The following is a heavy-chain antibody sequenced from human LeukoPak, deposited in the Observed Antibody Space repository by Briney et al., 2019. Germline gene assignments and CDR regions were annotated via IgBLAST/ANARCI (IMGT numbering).Heavy chain of an antibody. D-gene: IGHD3-22*01. Sequence: KPSETLSLTCTVSGGSISSYYWSWIRQPAGKGLEWIGRIYTSGSTNYNPSLKSRVTISVDTSKNQFSLKLSSVTAADTAVYYCASTSYDSRAFDIWGQGTMVTVSS. J-gene: IGHJ3*02. CDR3: ASTSYDSRAFDI. CDR2: IYTSGST. CDR1: GGSISSYY. V-gene: IGHV4-4*07.